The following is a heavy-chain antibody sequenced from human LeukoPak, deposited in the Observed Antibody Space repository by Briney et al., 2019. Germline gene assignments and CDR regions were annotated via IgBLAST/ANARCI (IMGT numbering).Heavy chain of an antibody. V-gene: IGHV4-4*07. J-gene: IGHJ4*02. CDR3: ARGRERWLQLRYYFDY. CDR2: IYTSGTT. CDR1: GGSFSTYY. Sequence: SETLSLTCTVSGGSFSTYYWSWIRQPAGKGLEWIGHIYTSGTTNYNPSLKSRVTMSIDTSKNQFSLKLSSVTAADTAVYYCARGRERWLQLRYYFDYWGQGTQVTVSS. D-gene: IGHD5-24*01.